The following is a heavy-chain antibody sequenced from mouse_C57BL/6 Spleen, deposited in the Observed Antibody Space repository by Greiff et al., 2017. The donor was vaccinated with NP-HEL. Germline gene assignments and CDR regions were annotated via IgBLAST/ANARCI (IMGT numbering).Heavy chain of an antibody. Sequence: DVKLQESGPVLVKPGASVKMSCKASGYTFTDYYMNWVKQSHGKSLEWIGVINPYNGGTSYNQKFKGKATLTVDKSSSTAYMELNSLTSEDSAVYYCARDSSAWFAYWGQGTLVTVSA. D-gene: IGHD3-1*01. J-gene: IGHJ3*01. V-gene: IGHV1-19*01. CDR2: INPYNGGT. CDR3: ARDSSAWFAY. CDR1: GYTFTDYY.